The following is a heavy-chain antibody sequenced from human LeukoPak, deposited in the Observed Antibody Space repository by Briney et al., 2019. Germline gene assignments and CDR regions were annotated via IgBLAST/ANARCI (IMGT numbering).Heavy chain of an antibody. V-gene: IGHV6-1*01. CDR1: GDSVSSKSAT. D-gene: IGHD6-13*01. J-gene: IGHJ4*02. CDR2: TNYKSKWNN. Sequence: SQTLSLTCALSGDSVSSKSATWKWIRQSPSRGLEWLGRTNYKSKWNNDYAISVKSRITITPDTPKNQFYLHLNSVTPEDTAVYFCARSAAGTLDYWGQGTLVTVSS. CDR3: ARSAAGTLDY.